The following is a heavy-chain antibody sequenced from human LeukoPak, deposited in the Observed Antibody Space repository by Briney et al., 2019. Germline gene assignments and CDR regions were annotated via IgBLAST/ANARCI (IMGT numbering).Heavy chain of an antibody. Sequence: GGSLRLSCAASGFTFSSYWMSWVRQAPGKGLEWVANIKQDGSEKYYVDSVKGRFTISRDNAKNSLYLQMNSLRVEDTAVYYCARASVTTIDWFDPWGQGTLVTVSS. CDR2: IKQDGSEK. D-gene: IGHD4-17*01. J-gene: IGHJ5*02. CDR3: ARASVTTIDWFDP. CDR1: GFTFSSYW. V-gene: IGHV3-7*03.